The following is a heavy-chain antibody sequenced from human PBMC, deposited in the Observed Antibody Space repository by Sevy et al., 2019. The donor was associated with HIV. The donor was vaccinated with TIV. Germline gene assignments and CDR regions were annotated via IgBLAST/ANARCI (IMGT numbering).Heavy chain of an antibody. Sequence: GGSLRLSCAASGFTFSIYAMSWVRQTPGKGLEWVSAIRGSADATYYTDSVKGRFTISRDNSKNTVYLQMNSLRAEDTAVYYCVKEVSQYSYSDYWGQGTLVTVSS. J-gene: IGHJ4*02. D-gene: IGHD5-18*01. CDR3: VKEVSQYSYSDY. V-gene: IGHV3-23*01. CDR2: IRGSADAT. CDR1: GFTFSIYA.